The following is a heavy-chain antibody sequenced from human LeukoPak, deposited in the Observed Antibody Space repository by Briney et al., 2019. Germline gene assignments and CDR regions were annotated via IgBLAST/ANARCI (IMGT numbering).Heavy chain of an antibody. CDR1: GGSISSYY. V-gene: IGHV4-59*08. Sequence: SETLSLTCTVSGGSISSYYWSWIRQPPGKGLEWIGYIYYSGSTNYNPSLKSRVTISVDTPKNQFSLKLSSVTAADTAVYYCARRPYGESNWFDPWGQGTLVTVSS. CDR2: IYYSGST. D-gene: IGHD4-17*01. CDR3: ARRPYGESNWFDP. J-gene: IGHJ5*02.